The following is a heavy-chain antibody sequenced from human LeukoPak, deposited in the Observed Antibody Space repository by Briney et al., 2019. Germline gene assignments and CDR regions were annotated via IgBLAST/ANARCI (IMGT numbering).Heavy chain of an antibody. CDR1: GGSISSYY. J-gene: IGHJ5*02. D-gene: IGHD2-2*01. Sequence: SETLSLTCTVSGGSISSYYWSWIRQPPGKGLEWIGYIYYSGSTNYNPSLKSRVTISVDTSKNQFSLKLGSVTAADTAVYYCAGRNVVVPDAVFVPWGQGTLVTVSS. CDR2: IYYSGST. V-gene: IGHV4-59*01. CDR3: AGRNVVVPDAVFVP.